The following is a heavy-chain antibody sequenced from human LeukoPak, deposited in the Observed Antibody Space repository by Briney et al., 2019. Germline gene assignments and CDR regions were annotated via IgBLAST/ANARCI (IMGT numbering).Heavy chain of an antibody. J-gene: IGHJ1*01. D-gene: IGHD3-10*01. CDR2: ITSNGANT. V-gene: IGHV3-20*04. Sequence: GGSLRLSCVASGFIFDDYGMTWVRQAPGKGLEWVSGITSNGANTGYADAVKGRFTISRDNAKNSLYLQTNSLRAEDTALYYCVRSITMFQHWGQGTLVTVSS. CDR3: VRSITMFQH. CDR1: GFIFDDYG.